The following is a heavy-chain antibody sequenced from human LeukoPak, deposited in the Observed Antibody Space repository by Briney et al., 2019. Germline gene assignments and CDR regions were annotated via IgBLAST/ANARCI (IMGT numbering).Heavy chain of an antibody. Sequence: GGTLRLSCAASGFTFSTYGMTWVRQAPGKGLEWVSGISDSGGSTYYAVSVKGRFTISRDNSKNTLYLQMNSLRAEDTAVYYCAKLTLLGYCSGGSCYDRRVFDYWGQGTLVTVSS. V-gene: IGHV3-23*01. CDR3: AKLTLLGYCSGGSCYDRRVFDY. CDR1: GFTFSTYG. CDR2: ISDSGGST. D-gene: IGHD2-15*01. J-gene: IGHJ4*02.